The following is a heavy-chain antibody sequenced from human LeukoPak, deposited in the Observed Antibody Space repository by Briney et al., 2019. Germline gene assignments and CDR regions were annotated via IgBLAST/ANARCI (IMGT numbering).Heavy chain of an antibody. D-gene: IGHD6-13*01. J-gene: IGHJ4*02. V-gene: IGHV3-9*01. CDR3: AKDGFSNNWYHFDY. CDR2: ISWNSGTT. CDR1: GFTFDDYA. Sequence: GGSLRLSCAASGFTFDDYAMHWVRQAPGKGLEWVSGISWNSGTTGYADSVKGRFTISRDNAKNSLYLQMNSLRAEDTALYYCAKDGFSNNWYHFDYWGQGTLVTVSS.